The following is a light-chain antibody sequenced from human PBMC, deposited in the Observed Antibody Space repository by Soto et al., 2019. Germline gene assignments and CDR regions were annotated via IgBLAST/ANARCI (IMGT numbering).Light chain of an antibody. J-gene: IGLJ3*02. CDR1: SSDVGGYNF. CDR2: EVS. CDR3: SSYAGGIKWV. Sequence: QSALTQPPSASGSPGQSVTISCTGTSSDVGGYNFVSWYQQHPGKAPKFMIYEVSKRPSGVPDRFSGSKSGNTASLTVSGLQAEDEADYYCSSYAGGIKWVFGGGTKDRP. V-gene: IGLV2-8*01.